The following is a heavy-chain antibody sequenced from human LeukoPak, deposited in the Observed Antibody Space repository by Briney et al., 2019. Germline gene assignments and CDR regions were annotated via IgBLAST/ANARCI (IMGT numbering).Heavy chain of an antibody. CDR3: AKTRLGAARYYFDY. CDR1: GFTFSSYG. D-gene: IGHD3-16*01. J-gene: IGHJ4*02. V-gene: IGHV3-30*02. Sequence: EGSLRLSCAASGFTFSSYGMHWVRQAPGKGLEWVAFIRYDGSNKYYADSVKGRFTISRDNSKNTLYVQMNSLRAEDTAVYYCAKTRLGAARYYFDYWGQGTLVTVSS. CDR2: IRYDGSNK.